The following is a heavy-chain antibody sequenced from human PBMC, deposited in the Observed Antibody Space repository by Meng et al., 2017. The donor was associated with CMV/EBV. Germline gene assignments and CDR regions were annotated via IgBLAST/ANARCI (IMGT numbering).Heavy chain of an antibody. D-gene: IGHD6-6*01. V-gene: IGHV3-21*01. Sequence: GESLKISCAASGFTFSSYSMNWVRQAPGKGLEWVSSISSSSSYIYYADSVKGRFTISRDNSKNTLYLQMNSLRAEDTAVYYCASGTSSSPWGIFYYYYGMDVWGQGTTVTVSS. CDR3: ASGTSSSPWGIFYYYYGMDV. CDR1: GFTFSSYS. CDR2: ISSSSSYI. J-gene: IGHJ6*02.